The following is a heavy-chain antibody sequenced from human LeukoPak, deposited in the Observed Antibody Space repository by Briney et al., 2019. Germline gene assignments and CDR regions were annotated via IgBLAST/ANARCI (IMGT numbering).Heavy chain of an antibody. D-gene: IGHD6-13*01. CDR1: GVTLSSYG. V-gene: IGHV3-33*06. J-gene: IGHJ4*02. CDR2: IWYGGSKK. CDR3: AKDLKYSSSWYVRGFDY. Sequence: PGGSLRLSCAASGVTLSSYGMHWVRQAPGKGLEWGAVIWYGGSKKYYADSVKGRFTISRDNSKNTLYLQMNSLRAEDTAVYYCAKDLKYSSSWYVRGFDYWGPGTLVTVSS.